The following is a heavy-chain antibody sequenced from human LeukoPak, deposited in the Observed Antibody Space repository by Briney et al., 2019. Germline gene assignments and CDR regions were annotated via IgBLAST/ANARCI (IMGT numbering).Heavy chain of an antibody. CDR1: GGSISDAAYY. J-gene: IGHJ5*02. CDR2: IYYSGST. V-gene: IGHV4-31*03. CDR3: ARVLAPYAYDTSGYAS. D-gene: IGHD3-22*01. Sequence: SETLSLTCTVSGGSISDAAYYWSWIRQHPGEGLKWIGYIYYSGSTSYNPSLKSRVTISVDTSKNQFSLKLTSVTAADTAVYYCARVLAPYAYDTSGYASWGQGTLVTVSS.